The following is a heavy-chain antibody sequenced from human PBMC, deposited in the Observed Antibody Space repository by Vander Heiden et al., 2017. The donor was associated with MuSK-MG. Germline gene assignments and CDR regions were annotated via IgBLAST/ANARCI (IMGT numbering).Heavy chain of an antibody. J-gene: IGHJ4*02. CDR2: IIPILGIA. Sequence: QVQLVQSGAEVKKPGSSVKFSCRASGGSFSSYAISWVRRAPGQGLEWMGRIIPILGIANYAQKSQGRVTITADKSTSTAYMGLSSLRSEDTAVYYWAREGLLSSGYYRGHYFDYWGQGTLVTVSS. CDR3: AREGLLSSGYYRGHYFDY. D-gene: IGHD3-22*01. V-gene: IGHV1-69*04. CDR1: GGSFSSYA.